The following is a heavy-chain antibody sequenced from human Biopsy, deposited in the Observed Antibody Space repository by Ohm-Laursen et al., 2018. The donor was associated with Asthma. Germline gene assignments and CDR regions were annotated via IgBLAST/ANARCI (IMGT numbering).Heavy chain of an antibody. V-gene: IGHV4-61*01. J-gene: IGHJ6*02. D-gene: IGHD3-10*01. CDR2: IYYTGSD. CDR1: GGSASTGSYY. CDR3: ARGPNYHGSGRAPIGMDV. Sequence: GTLSLTCTVSGGSASTGSYYWSWIRQPPGKGLEWLGYIYYTGSDNYNPSLKSRVTISVDTSKNQFSLRLNSVTAADTAVYYCARGPNYHGSGRAPIGMDVWGQGTTVTVSS.